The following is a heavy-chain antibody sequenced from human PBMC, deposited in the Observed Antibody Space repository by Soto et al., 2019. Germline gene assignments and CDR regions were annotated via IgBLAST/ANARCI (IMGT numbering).Heavy chain of an antibody. CDR2: ISGSGGTT. CDR1: GFTFSSNA. J-gene: IGHJ4*02. D-gene: IGHD3-10*01. CDR3: AKQRAGFGSGSDTYYFDY. Sequence: GGSLRLSCIGSGFTFSSNAMSWVRQAPGKGLEWVSAISGSGGTTYYADSVRGRFAVSRDNSNNTLYLQMNSLRAEDTAVYYCAKQRAGFGSGSDTYYFDYWGQGTLVTVSS. V-gene: IGHV3-23*01.